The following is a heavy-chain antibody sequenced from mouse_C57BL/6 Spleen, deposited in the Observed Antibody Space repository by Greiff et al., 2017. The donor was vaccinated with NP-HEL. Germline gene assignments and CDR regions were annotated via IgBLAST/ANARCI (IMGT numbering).Heavy chain of an antibody. V-gene: IGHV1-39*01. CDR2: INPNYGTT. CDR3: ARGEDGNYLYYFDY. J-gene: IGHJ2*01. D-gene: IGHD2-1*01. CDR1: GYSFTDYN. Sequence: VHVKQSGPELVKPGASVKISCKASGYSFTDYNMNWVKQSNGKSLEWIGVINPNYGTTSYNQKFKGKATLTVDQSSSTAYMQLNSLTSEDSAVYYCARGEDGNYLYYFDYWGQGTTLTVSS.